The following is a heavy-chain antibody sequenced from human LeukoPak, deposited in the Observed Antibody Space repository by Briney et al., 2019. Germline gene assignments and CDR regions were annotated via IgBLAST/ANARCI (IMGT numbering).Heavy chain of an antibody. CDR3: AKAPMEDSWYIHFDY. CDR2: ITDSGDVT. V-gene: IGHV3-23*01. J-gene: IGHJ4*02. D-gene: IGHD6-13*01. CDR1: GFTFSSYA. Sequence: GGSLRLSCAASGFTFSSYAMSWVRQAPGKGLEWVSAITDSGDVTYYADSVKGRFTISRDNSKNTLDLQINSLRAEDTAIYYCAKAPMEDSWYIHFDYWGRGTLVTVSS.